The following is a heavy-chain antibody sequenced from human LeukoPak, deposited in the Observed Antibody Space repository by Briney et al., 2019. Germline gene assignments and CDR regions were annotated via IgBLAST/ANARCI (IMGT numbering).Heavy chain of an antibody. V-gene: IGHV4-39*07. CDR2: IYYSGST. J-gene: IGHJ3*02. CDR1: GGSISSSSYY. Sequence: SETLSLTCTVSGGSISSSSYYWGWIRQPPGKGLEWIGSIYYSGSTYYNPSLKSRVTISVDTSKNQFSLKLSSVTAADTAVYYCARAGDGSGSYYYDDAFDIWGQGTMVTVSS. D-gene: IGHD3-10*01. CDR3: ARAGDGSGSYYYDDAFDI.